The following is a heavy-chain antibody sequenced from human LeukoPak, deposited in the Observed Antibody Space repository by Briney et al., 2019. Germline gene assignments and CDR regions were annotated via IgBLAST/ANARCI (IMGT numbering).Heavy chain of an antibody. J-gene: IGHJ3*02. CDR3: VRPRSPGIPSADALDI. CDR2: IFHSGSA. CDR1: SGSISGVGYY. D-gene: IGHD6-6*01. V-gene: IGHV4-30-2*01. Sequence: SETLSLTCTVSSGSISGVGYYWTWIRQPPGKGLEWIGYIFHSGSAHYNASLQNRVTISIDRDRSQFFLRLKSVTAADTAVYYCVRPRSPGIPSADALDIWGRGTMVTVSS.